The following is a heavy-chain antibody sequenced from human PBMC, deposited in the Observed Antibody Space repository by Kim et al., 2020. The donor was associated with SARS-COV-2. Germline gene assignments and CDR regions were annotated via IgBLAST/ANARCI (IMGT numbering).Heavy chain of an antibody. CDR2: IKHSGST. V-gene: IGHV4-34*01. J-gene: IGHJ3*02. D-gene: IGHD4-17*01. CDR3: ARARRRSTVTGAFYI. Sequence: SETLSLTCAVYGGSFSGYYWTWIGQPPGKGLEWIREIKHSGSTNYTPSLNSRVTISVDTSKNQFSLKLSSVTAADTAVYYCARARRRSTVTGAFYIWGQGTMVTVSS. CDR1: GGSFSGYY.